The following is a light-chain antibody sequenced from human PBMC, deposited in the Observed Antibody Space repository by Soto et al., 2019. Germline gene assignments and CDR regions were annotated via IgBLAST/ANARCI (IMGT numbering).Light chain of an antibody. CDR2: GAS. Sequence: EIVFTQSPGTLSLSQGERATLSCRASENVRNNYLAWYQQKPGQAPRLLISGASKRATGIPDRFSGSGSGTDFTLTINXLEPEDFAVDYCQQYSFMWTFGQGTKVDIK. J-gene: IGKJ1*01. CDR1: ENVRNNY. CDR3: QQYSFMWT. V-gene: IGKV3-20*01.